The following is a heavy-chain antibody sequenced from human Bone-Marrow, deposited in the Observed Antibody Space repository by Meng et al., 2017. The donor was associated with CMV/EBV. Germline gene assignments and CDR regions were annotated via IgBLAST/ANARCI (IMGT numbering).Heavy chain of an antibody. CDR2: IKSKTDGGTT. Sequence: GGSLRLSCAASGFTFSGSTIYWVRQAPGKGLEWVGRIKSKTDGGTTDYAAPVKGRFTISRDDSKNTLYLQMNSLKTEDTAVYYCTHYSYYDFWSGYHYFDYWGQGTLVTVSS. J-gene: IGHJ4*02. CDR1: GFTFSGST. CDR3: THYSYYDFWSGYHYFDY. V-gene: IGHV3-15*01. D-gene: IGHD3-3*01.